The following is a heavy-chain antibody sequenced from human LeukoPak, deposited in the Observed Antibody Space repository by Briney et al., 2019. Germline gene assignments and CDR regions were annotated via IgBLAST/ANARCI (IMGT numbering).Heavy chain of an antibody. Sequence: ASVKVSCKASGYTFTGYYMHWVRQAPGQGLEWMGWINPNSGGTNYAQKFQGRVTMTRDTSISTAYMELGRLRSDDTAVYYCARDRRFLEWLLSYWGQGTLVTVSS. D-gene: IGHD3-3*01. CDR1: GYTFTGYY. V-gene: IGHV1-2*02. CDR2: INPNSGGT. CDR3: ARDRRFLEWLLSY. J-gene: IGHJ4*02.